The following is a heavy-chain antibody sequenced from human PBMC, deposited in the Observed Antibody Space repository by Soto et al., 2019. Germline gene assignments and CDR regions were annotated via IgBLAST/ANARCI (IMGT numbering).Heavy chain of an antibody. CDR2: ISSSSSYI. CDR3: ARTMDRQQLVSPSRYYGMDV. V-gene: IGHV3-21*01. J-gene: IGHJ6*02. D-gene: IGHD6-13*01. CDR1: GFTFSSYS. Sequence: EVQLVESGGGLVKPGGSLRLSCAASGFTFSSYSMNWVRQAPGKGLEWVSSISSSSSYIYYADSVKGRFTISRDNAKNSLYLQMNSLRAEDTAVYYCARTMDRQQLVSPSRYYGMDVWGQGTTVTVSS.